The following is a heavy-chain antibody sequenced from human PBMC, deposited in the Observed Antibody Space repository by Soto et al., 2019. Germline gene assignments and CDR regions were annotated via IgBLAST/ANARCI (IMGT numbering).Heavy chain of an antibody. J-gene: IGHJ4*02. CDR2: ISAYNHYT. V-gene: IGHV1-18*01. CDR1: GYTFSTYG. CDR3: ARVGPSREVPYPFEY. D-gene: IGHD1-26*01. Sequence: QVDLVQSGPEVRKPGASVNVSCKASGYTFSTYGISWVRQAPGQGLEWMGWISAYNHYTNYAQKFQGRVTMPTATSTNTAYMELRSLRSGDTAMYFCARVGPSREVPYPFEYWGQGTLVTVSS.